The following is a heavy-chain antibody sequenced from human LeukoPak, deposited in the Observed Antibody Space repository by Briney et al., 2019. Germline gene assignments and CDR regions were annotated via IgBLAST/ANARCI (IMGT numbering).Heavy chain of an antibody. J-gene: IGHJ5*02. D-gene: IGHD2-15*01. V-gene: IGHV4-34*01. CDR2: INHSGST. CDR1: GGSFSGYY. Sequence: SSETLSLTCAAYGGSFSGYYWSWIRQPPGKGLEWIGEINHSGSTNYNPSLKSRVTISVGTSKNQFSLKLSSVTAADTAVYYCARGRVVAVASHWFDPGGQGTLVTVSS. CDR3: ARGRVVAVASHWFDP.